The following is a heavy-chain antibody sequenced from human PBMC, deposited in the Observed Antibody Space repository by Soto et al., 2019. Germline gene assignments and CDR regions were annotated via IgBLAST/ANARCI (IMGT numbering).Heavy chain of an antibody. J-gene: IGHJ4*02. CDR3: ARLRARGWYYFDY. Sequence: QLQLQESGPGLVKPSETLSLTCTVSGGSISSSSYYWGWIRQPQGKGLEWIGSIYYSGSTYYNPSLKSRVTISVDTSKNQFSLKLSSVTAADTAVYYCARLRARGWYYFDYWGQGTLVTVSS. CDR1: GGSISSSSYY. V-gene: IGHV4-39*01. CDR2: IYYSGST. D-gene: IGHD6-19*01.